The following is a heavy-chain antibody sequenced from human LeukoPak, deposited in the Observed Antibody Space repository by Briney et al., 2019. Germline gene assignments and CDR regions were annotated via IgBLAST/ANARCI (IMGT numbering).Heavy chain of an antibody. Sequence: SGGSLRLSCAASGFTVSSNYMSWVRQAPGKGLEWVSVIYSGGNSYSADSVKGRFTISRDNSKNTLYLQMNSLRAEDTALYYCARESTVGAPDFWGQGTLVTVSS. CDR2: IYSGGNS. D-gene: IGHD1-26*01. CDR1: GFTVSSNY. CDR3: ARESTVGAPDF. J-gene: IGHJ4*02. V-gene: IGHV3-66*01.